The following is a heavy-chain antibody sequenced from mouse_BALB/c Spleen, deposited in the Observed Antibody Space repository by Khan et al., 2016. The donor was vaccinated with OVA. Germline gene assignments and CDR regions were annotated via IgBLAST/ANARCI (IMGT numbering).Heavy chain of an antibody. J-gene: IGHJ3*01. Sequence: EVQLKESGPELVKPGASVKMSCKASGYTFTSYVMHWVKQKPGLGLEWIGYIYPFNDDTKYNEKFKDKATLTSDKSSSTAYMELSSLTSEDSAVYSRAPVGTYYVSFAYWGQGTLVTVSA. CDR1: GYTFTSYV. D-gene: IGHD1-1*01. V-gene: IGHV1S136*01. CDR3: APVGTYYVSFAY. CDR2: IYPFNDDT.